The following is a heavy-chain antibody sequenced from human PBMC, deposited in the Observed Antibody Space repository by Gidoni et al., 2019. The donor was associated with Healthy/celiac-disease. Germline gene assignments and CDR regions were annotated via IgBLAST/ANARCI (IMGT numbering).Heavy chain of an antibody. V-gene: IGHV3-21*01. CDR3: ARDLLRYCSSTSCSYFQH. CDR2: ISISSSYI. D-gene: IGHD2-2*01. J-gene: IGHJ1*01. Sequence: EVPLVASGGGLVKPGGALRRSCAASGLTLRSYSMYWVRQAPGKGLELVSSISISSSYIYYADSVKGRFTISRDNDKNSLYLQMNILRPEDTAVYYCARDLLRYCSSTSCSYFQHWGQGTLVTVSS. CDR1: GLTLRSYS.